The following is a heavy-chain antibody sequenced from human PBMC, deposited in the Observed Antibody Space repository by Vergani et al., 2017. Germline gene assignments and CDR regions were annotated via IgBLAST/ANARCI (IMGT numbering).Heavy chain of an antibody. J-gene: IGHJ3*02. V-gene: IGHV2-26*01. Sequence: QVTLQESGPVLVKPTETLTLTCTVSGFSLSNARMGVSWIRQPPGKALEWLAHIFSNDEKSYSTSLKSRLTISKDTSKSQVVLTMTNMDPVDTATYYCARSYSSGWYGVNDAFDIWGQGTMVTVSS. D-gene: IGHD6-19*01. CDR1: GFSLSNARMG. CDR2: IFSNDEK. CDR3: ARSYSSGWYGVNDAFDI.